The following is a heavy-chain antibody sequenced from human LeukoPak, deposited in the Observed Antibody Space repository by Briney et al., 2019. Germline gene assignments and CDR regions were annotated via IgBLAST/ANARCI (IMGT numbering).Heavy chain of an antibody. V-gene: IGHV3-23*01. D-gene: IGHD3-9*01. J-gene: IGHJ3*02. CDR2: ISDRGDST. CDR3: AKGRWGLTINNFDI. CDR1: GFTITTYA. Sequence: EGSLTLSCAASGFTITTYAMGWVRQAPGKGLEWVSVISDRGDSTHYADSVKGRFTISRDSSKNTLYLQINSLRGEDTAVYYCAKGRWGLTINNFDIWGQGTMVTVSS.